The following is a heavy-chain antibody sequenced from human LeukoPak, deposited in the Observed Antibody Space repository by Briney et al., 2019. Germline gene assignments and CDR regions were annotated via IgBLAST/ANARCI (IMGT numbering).Heavy chain of an antibody. V-gene: IGHV4-59*01. Sequence: SETLPLTCTVSGGSITSYYWSWIRQSPGKGLEWIGHIFYGGGTNYNPSLKSRVTISRDTSKNQFSLKLSSVTAADTAVYYCARERVYGMDVWGQGTTVTVSS. CDR2: IFYGGGT. CDR1: GGSITSYY. CDR3: ARERVYGMDV. J-gene: IGHJ6*02.